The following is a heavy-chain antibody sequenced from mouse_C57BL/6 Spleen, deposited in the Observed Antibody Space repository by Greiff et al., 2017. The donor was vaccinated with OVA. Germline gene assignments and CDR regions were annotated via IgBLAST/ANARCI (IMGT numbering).Heavy chain of an antibody. CDR3: ARYKNAMDY. CDR1: GYTFTSYW. J-gene: IGHJ4*01. D-gene: IGHD1-3*01. CDR2: IDPSASYT. V-gene: IGHV1-69*01. Sequence: VQLQQPGAELVMPGASVKLSCKASGYTFTSYWMHWVKQRPGQGLEWIGEIDPSASYTNYNQKFKGKSTLTVDKSSSTDYMQLSSLTSEDCAVYYCARYKNAMDYWGQGTSVTVSS.